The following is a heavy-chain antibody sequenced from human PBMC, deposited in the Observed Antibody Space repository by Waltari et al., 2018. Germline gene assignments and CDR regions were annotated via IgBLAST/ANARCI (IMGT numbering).Heavy chain of an antibody. D-gene: IGHD6-13*01. CDR3: ARDPGYGSSWRNDAFDI. CDR1: GFTFSSHS. V-gene: IGHV3-21*01. CDR2: ISSSSSYI. J-gene: IGHJ3*02. Sequence: EVQLVESGGGLVKPGGSLRLSCAASGFTFSSHSMNWVRQALGKGLESVSSISSSSSYINYADSVKSRFTISRDNAKNSLYLQMNSLRAEDTAVYYCARDPGYGSSWRNDAFDIWGQGTMVTVSS.